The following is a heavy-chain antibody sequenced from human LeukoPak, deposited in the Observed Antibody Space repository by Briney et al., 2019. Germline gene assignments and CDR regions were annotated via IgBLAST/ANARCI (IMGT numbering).Heavy chain of an antibody. J-gene: IGHJ4*02. D-gene: IGHD6-19*01. CDR2: INHSGST. CDR1: GGSFSGYY. V-gene: IGHV4-34*01. CDR3: AIGVVSSGWYSGDY. Sequence: PSETLSLTCAVYGGSFSGYYWSWIRQPPGKGLEWIGEINHSGSTNYNPSLKSRVTISVDTSKNQFSLKLSPVTAADTAVYYYAIGVVSSGWYSGDYWGQGPLVTVSS.